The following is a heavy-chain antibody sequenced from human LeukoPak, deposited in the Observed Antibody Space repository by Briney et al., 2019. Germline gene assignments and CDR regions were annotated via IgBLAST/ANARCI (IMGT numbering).Heavy chain of an antibody. CDR2: INHSGST. V-gene: IGHV4-34*01. Sequence: SETLSLTCAVYGGSFSGYYWSWIRQPPGEGLEWIGEINHSGSTNYNPSLKSRVTISVDTSKNQFSLKLSSVTAADTAVYYCARFTMVRGVMPGFDYWGQGTLVTVSS. CDR1: GGSFSGYY. J-gene: IGHJ4*02. D-gene: IGHD3-10*01. CDR3: ARFTMVRGVMPGFDY.